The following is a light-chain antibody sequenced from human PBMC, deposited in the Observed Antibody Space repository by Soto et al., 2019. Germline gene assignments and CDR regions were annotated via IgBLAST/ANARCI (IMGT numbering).Light chain of an antibody. V-gene: IGKV1-5*01. J-gene: IGKJ5*01. CDR3: QHYETYPIT. CDR1: KSISNW. Sequence: DIRMTQSPSTLSASVGDRVTINCQASKSISNWLAWYQQKPWKAPKLLIYDASSLESGFPSRFSGSAFGTEFTLTISSLQPDDFATYYCQHYETYPITFGQGTRLEIK. CDR2: DAS.